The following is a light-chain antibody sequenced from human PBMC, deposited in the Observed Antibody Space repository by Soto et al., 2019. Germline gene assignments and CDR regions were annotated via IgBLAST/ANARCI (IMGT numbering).Light chain of an antibody. Sequence: EIVLTQSPGTLSLSPGERATLSCRASQSVSSSYLAWYQQKPGQAPRLLIYGTSSRATGIPDRFSGSGSGTDFTLTISRLAPEDFAVYSCQQFGSLPWTFGQGTKVDIK. CDR1: QSVSSSY. J-gene: IGKJ1*01. CDR3: QQFGSLPWT. V-gene: IGKV3-20*01. CDR2: GTS.